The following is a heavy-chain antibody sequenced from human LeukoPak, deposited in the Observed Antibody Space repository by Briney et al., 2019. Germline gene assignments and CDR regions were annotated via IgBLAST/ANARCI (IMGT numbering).Heavy chain of an antibody. CDR1: GFTFSSYA. CDR2: ISGSGGST. Sequence: GGSLRLSCAASGFTFSSYAMSWVRQAPGKGLEWVSAISGSGGSTYYADSVKGRFTISRDNSKNTLYLQMSSLRAEDTAVYYCAKVRLYLGRDFNWFDPWGQGTLVTVSS. D-gene: IGHD7-27*01. CDR3: AKVRLYLGRDFNWFDP. V-gene: IGHV3-23*01. J-gene: IGHJ5*02.